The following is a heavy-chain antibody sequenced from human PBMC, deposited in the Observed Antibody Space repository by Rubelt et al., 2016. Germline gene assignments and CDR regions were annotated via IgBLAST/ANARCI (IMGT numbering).Heavy chain of an antibody. CDR2: INAGNGNT. D-gene: IGHD5-18*01. CDR1: GYTFTSYA. J-gene: IGHJ2*01. Sequence: QVQLVQSGAEVKKPGASVKVSCKASGYTFTSYAMHWVRQAPGQRLEWMGWINAGNGNTKYSQKFQGRVTITRDTSGSTAYMELSSLRSEETAVYYCARCKDTAMVTDADWYFDLWGRGTLVTVSS. CDR3: ARCKDTAMVTDADWYFDL. V-gene: IGHV1-3*01.